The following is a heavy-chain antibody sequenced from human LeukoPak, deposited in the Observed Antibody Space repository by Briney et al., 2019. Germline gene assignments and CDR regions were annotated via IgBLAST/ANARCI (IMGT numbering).Heavy chain of an antibody. V-gene: IGHV3-13*01. J-gene: IGHJ4*02. CDR2: IGTAGDT. D-gene: IGHD3-9*01. CDR1: GFTFSSYD. CDR3: ARWQDYDILTGYYDY. Sequence: GGSLRLSCAASGFTFSSYDMHWVRQATGKGLEWVSAIGTAGDTYYPGSVKGRFTISRENAKNSLYLQMNSLRAGDTAVYYCARWQDYDILTGYYDYWGQGTLVTVSS.